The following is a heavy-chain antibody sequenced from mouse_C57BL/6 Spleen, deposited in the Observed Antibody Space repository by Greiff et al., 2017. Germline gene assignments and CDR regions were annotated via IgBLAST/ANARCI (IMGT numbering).Heavy chain of an antibody. CDR2: IDPSDSYT. Sequence: QVQLQQPGAELVRPGTSVKLSCKASGYTFTSYWMHWVKQRPGQGLEWIGVIDPSDSYTNYNQKFKGKATLTVDTSSSTAYMQLSSLTSEDSAVYYCARGEAGTPLAYWGQGTLVTVSA. CDR1: GYTFTSYW. D-gene: IGHD4-1*01. CDR3: ARGEAGTPLAY. V-gene: IGHV1-59*01. J-gene: IGHJ3*01.